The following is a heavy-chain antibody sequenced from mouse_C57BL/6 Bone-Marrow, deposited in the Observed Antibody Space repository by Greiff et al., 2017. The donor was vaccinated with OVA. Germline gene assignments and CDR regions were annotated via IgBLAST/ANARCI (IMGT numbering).Heavy chain of an antibody. CDR2: INPSSGYT. CDR3: ASHYDGSSYEDAMDY. CDR1: GYTFTSYT. Sequence: QVQLQQSGAELARPGASVKMSCKASGYTFTSYTMHWVKQRPGQGLEWIGYINPSSGYTKYNQKFKDKATLTADKSSSTAYMQLSSLTSEDSAVYYCASHYDGSSYEDAMDYWGQGTSVTVSS. V-gene: IGHV1-4*01. J-gene: IGHJ4*01. D-gene: IGHD1-1*01.